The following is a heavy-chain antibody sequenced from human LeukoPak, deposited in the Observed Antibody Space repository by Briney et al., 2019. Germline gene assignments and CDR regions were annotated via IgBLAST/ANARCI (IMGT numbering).Heavy chain of an antibody. V-gene: IGHV4-34*01. D-gene: IGHD2-2*01. CDR1: GGSFSGYY. CDR2: INHSGST. Sequence: PSETLSLNCAVYGGSFSGYYWSWIRQPPGKGLEWIGEINHSGSTNYNPSLKSRVTISVDTSKNQFSLKLSSVAAADTAVYYCARGGSTSYSRGVWFDPWGQGTLVTVSS. J-gene: IGHJ5*02. CDR3: ARGGSTSYSRGVWFDP.